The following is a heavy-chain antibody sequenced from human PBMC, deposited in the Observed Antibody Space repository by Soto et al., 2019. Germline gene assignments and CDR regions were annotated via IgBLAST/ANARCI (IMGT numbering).Heavy chain of an antibody. V-gene: IGHV3-23*01. J-gene: IGHJ6*03. CDR3: AKVGNDFPYYYYYMDV. D-gene: IGHD1-1*01. CDR2: ISGSGGST. Sequence: GGSLRLSCAASGFTFSSYAMSWVRQAPGKGLEWVSAISGSGGSTYYADSVKGRFTISRDNSKNTLYLQMNSLRAEDTAVYYCAKVGNDFPYYYYYMDVWGKGTTVTVSS. CDR1: GFTFSSYA.